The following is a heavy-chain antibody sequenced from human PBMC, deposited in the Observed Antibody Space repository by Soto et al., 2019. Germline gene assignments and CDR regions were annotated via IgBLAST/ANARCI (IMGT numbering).Heavy chain of an antibody. CDR2: ISGSGGST. V-gene: IGHV3-23*01. Sequence: LRLSCEVSGLTFSSYAMSWVRQAPGKGLQWVSAISGSGGSTYYADSVKGRFTISRDNSKNTLYLQMNSLRAEDTAVYYCAKEATENYYDSSGYFYWGQGXLVTVYS. J-gene: IGHJ4*02. D-gene: IGHD3-22*01. CDR1: GLTFSSYA. CDR3: AKEATENYYDSSGYFY.